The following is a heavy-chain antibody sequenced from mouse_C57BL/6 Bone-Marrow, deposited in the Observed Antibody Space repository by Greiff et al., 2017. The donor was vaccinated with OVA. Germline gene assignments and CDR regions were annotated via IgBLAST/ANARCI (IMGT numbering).Heavy chain of an antibody. CDR2: IYPGDGDT. CDR1: GYAFSSSW. CDR3: ALITTVVGNY. J-gene: IGHJ2*01. Sequence: QVQLKQSGPELVKPGASVKISCKASGYAFSSSWMNWVKQRPGKGLEWIGRIYPGDGDTNYNGKFKGKATLTADKSSSTAYMQLSSLTSEDSAVYFCALITTVVGNYWGQGTTLTVSS. D-gene: IGHD1-1*01. V-gene: IGHV1-82*01.